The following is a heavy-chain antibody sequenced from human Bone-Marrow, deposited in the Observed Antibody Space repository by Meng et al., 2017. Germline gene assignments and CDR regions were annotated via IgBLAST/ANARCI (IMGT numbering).Heavy chain of an antibody. J-gene: IGHJ5*02. V-gene: IGHV4-61*01. CDR1: GGSVSSGSYY. D-gene: IGHD3-10*01. Sequence: QGQLQGAGPGLGRPSETLSLTCTVSGGSVSSGSYYWSWIRQPPGKGLEWIGYIYYSGSTNYNPSLKSRVTISVDTSKNQFSLKLSSVTAADTAVYYCAREVSPYYYGSGSENWFDPWGQGTLVTVSS. CDR3: AREVSPYYYGSGSENWFDP. CDR2: IYYSGST.